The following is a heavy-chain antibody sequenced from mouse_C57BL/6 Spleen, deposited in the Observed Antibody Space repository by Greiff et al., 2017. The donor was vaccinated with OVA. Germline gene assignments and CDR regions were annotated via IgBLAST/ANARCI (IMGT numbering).Heavy chain of an antibody. CDR3: ARFHDGPPY. CDR1: GYAFSSSW. J-gene: IGHJ3*01. Sequence: QVQLQQSGPELVKPGASVKISCKASGYAFSSSWMNWVKQRPGKGLEWIGRIYPGDGDTNYNGKFKGKATLTADKSSSTAYMQLSSLTSEDSAVYFCARFHDGPPYWGQGTLVTVSA. D-gene: IGHD2-3*01. CDR2: IYPGDGDT. V-gene: IGHV1-82*01.